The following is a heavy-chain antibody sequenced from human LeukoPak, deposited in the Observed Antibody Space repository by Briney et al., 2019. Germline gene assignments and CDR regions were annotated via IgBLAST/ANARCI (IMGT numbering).Heavy chain of an antibody. D-gene: IGHD3-9*01. CDR3: ARHESEGRLVPLPYGMDV. Sequence: SETLSPTCTVSGGSISSYYWSWIRQPPGKGLEWIGYIYYSGSTNYNPSLKSRVTISVDTSKNQFSLKLSSVTAADTAVYYCARHESEGRLVPLPYGMDVWGQGTTVTVSS. CDR2: IYYSGST. CDR1: GGSISSYY. J-gene: IGHJ6*02. V-gene: IGHV4-59*08.